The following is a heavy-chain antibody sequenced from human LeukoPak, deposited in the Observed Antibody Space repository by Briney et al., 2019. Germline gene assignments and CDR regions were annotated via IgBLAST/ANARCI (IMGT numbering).Heavy chain of an antibody. V-gene: IGHV3-7*01. CDR3: ARVIVVVVAATQVGWFDP. CDR1: GFTFSSYW. D-gene: IGHD2-15*01. Sequence: GGSLRLSCAASGFTFSSYWMSWVRQAPGKGLEWVANIKQDGSEKYYVDSVKGRFTISRDNAKNSLYLQMNSLRAEDTAVYYCARVIVVVVAATQVGWFDPWGQGTLVTVSS. CDR2: IKQDGSEK. J-gene: IGHJ5*02.